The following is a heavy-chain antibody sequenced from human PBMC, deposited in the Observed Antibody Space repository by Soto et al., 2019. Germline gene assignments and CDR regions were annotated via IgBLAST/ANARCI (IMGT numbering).Heavy chain of an antibody. CDR2: IDPSDSYT. CDR1: GYSFTSYW. V-gene: IGHV5-10-1*01. D-gene: IGHD3-10*01. J-gene: IGHJ6*02. Sequence: PGESLKISCKGSGYSFTSYWISWVRQMPGKGLEWMGRIDPSDSYTNYSPSFQGHVTISADKSISTAYLQWSSLKASDTAIYYCARWVHDYYAVDVWGQGTTVTVSS. CDR3: ARWVHDYYAVDV.